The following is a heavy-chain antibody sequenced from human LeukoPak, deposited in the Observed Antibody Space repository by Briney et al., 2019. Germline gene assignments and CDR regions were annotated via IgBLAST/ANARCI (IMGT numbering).Heavy chain of an antibody. V-gene: IGHV4-30-4*01. CDR1: GGSISSGDYY. CDR2: IYYSGST. J-gene: IGHJ4*02. Sequence: SETLSLTCTVSGGSISSGDYYWSWIRQAPGKGLEWIGNIYYSGSTYYNPSLKSRVTISVDTSKNQFSLKLSSVTAADTAVYYCARVNYYDSSGYYYYFDYWGQGTLVTVSS. CDR3: ARVNYYDSSGYYYYFDY. D-gene: IGHD3-22*01.